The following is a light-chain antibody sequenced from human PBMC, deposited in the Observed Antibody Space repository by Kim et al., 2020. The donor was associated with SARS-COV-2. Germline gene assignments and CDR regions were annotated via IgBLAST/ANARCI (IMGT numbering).Light chain of an antibody. Sequence: ASVGDRVTITCRASQDIRNDLGWYQQSPGRAPRRLIYGASSLQGGVPSRFSGSGSGTEFTLTISSLQPEDFETYFCLQHNTYPITFGQGTRLEIK. CDR2: GAS. J-gene: IGKJ5*01. CDR1: QDIRND. CDR3: LQHNTYPIT. V-gene: IGKV1-17*01.